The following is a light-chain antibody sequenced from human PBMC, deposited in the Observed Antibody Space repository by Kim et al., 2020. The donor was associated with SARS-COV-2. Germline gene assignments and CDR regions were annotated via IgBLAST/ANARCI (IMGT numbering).Light chain of an antibody. J-gene: IGLJ2*01. CDR3: HAWDSSTAVV. CDR1: KWGYKD. V-gene: IGLV3-1*01. CDR2: QDS. Sequence: SPEQTSIMTCSGEKWGYKDAWWYQQKPGQSPVLVIYQDSKRPSGLPGRFSGTNSGNTATLTISGNQDMDEADYYCHAWDSSTAVVFGGGTQLTVL.